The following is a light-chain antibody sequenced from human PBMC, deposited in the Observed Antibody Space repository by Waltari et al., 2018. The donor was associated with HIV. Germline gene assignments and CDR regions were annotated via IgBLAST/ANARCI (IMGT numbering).Light chain of an antibody. CDR2: LGS. Sequence: DIVMTQSPLSLPVTPGEPASISCKSSQSLLHSNKKHYLDWYLQKPVQSPQLLIYLGSNRSSGVPDRFSGSGSGTDFTLKISRVEAEDVGVYYCMQALQTITFGQGTRLEIK. J-gene: IGKJ5*01. CDR3: MQALQTIT. CDR1: QSLLHSNKKHY. V-gene: IGKV2-28*01.